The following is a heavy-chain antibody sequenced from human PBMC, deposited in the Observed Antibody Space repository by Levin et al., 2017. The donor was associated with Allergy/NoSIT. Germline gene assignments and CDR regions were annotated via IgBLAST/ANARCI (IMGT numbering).Heavy chain of an antibody. CDR3: ASLSVGY. CDR1: GFSFSAYW. V-gene: IGHV3-7*01. CDR2: IKDDGSEK. J-gene: IGHJ4*02. Sequence: GGSLGLSCAASGFSFSAYWMSWVRQAPGKGLEWVATIKDDGSEKFHVDSVKGRFTISRDNAKNSLLLQMNGLRPEDTAVYYCASLSVGYWGQGTLLTVSS.